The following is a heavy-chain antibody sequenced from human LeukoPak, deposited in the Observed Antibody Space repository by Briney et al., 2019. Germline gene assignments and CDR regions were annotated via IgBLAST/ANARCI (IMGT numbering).Heavy chain of an antibody. CDR2: IYSGGST. V-gene: IGHV3-66*01. D-gene: IGHD3-3*01. CDR1: GFTVSSNY. J-gene: IGHJ3*02. Sequence: GGSLRLSCAASGFTVSSNYMSWVRQAPGKGLEWVSVIYSGGSTYYADSVKGRFTISRDNSKNTLYLRMSSLRAEDTAVYYCARDKSFGVAGDAFDIWGQGTMVTVSS. CDR3: ARDKSFGVAGDAFDI.